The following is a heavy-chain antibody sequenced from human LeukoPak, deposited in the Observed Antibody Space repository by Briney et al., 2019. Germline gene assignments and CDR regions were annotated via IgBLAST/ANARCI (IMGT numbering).Heavy chain of an antibody. Sequence: SQTLSLTCAISGDSVSSNSAAWNWIRQPPSRGLEWLGRTYYNSKWYIDYAVSVKSRITINPDIPKNQFSLKLSSVTAADTAVYYCARHREDYGGGGAFDIWGQGTMVTVSS. CDR3: ARHREDYGGGGAFDI. V-gene: IGHV6-1*01. CDR2: TYYNSKWYI. D-gene: IGHD4-17*01. CDR1: GDSVSSNSAA. J-gene: IGHJ3*02.